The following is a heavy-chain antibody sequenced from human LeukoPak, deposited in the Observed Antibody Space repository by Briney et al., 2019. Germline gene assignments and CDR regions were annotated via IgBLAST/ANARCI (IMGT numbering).Heavy chain of an antibody. D-gene: IGHD3-22*01. CDR3: AREGYDY. CDR1: GYTLTRYY. J-gene: IGHJ4*02. CDR2: INPNRGGT. V-gene: IGHV1-2*04. Sequence: ASVKVSCKASGYTLTRYYMHSVRQAPGQGLEWMGWINPNRGGTNNVQKFQGWVTMTRDTSISTAYMELSRLRSDDTAVYYCAREGYDYWGQGTLVTVSS.